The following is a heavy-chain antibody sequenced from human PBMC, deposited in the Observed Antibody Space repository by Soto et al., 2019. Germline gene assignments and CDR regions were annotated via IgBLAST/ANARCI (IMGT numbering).Heavy chain of an antibody. CDR3: ARDKYGDYSEGYYGMDV. CDR2: IWYDGSNK. D-gene: IGHD4-17*01. V-gene: IGHV3-33*01. J-gene: IGHJ6*02. CDR1: GFTFSSYG. Sequence: GGSLRLSCAASGFTFSSYGMHWVRQAPGKGLEWVAVIWYDGSNKYYADSVKGRFTISRDNSKNTLYLQMNSLRAEDTAVYYCARDKYGDYSEGYYGMDVWGQGTTVTVSS.